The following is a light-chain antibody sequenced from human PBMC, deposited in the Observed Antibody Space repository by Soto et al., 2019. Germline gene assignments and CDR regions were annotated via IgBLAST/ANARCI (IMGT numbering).Light chain of an antibody. Sequence: DIQMTHSPSTVSASVGDRVTMTCRASQSISSWLAWYQQKPGKAPKLLIYDASSLESGVPSRFSGSGSGTEFTLTISSLQPDDFATYYCQQYNSYSETFGQGTKVDIK. CDR2: DAS. V-gene: IGKV1-5*01. CDR1: QSISSW. CDR3: QQYNSYSET. J-gene: IGKJ1*01.